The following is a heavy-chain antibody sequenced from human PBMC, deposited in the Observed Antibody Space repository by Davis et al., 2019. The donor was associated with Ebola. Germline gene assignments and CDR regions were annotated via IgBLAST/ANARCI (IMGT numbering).Heavy chain of an antibody. D-gene: IGHD4-23*01. Sequence: SETLSLTCTVSGGSISSGDYYWSWIRQPPGKGLEWIGYIYYSGSTYYNPSLKSRVTISVDTSKNQFSLKLSSVTAADTAVYYCARGSTTVVTLWYFDLWGRGTLVTVSS. V-gene: IGHV4-30-4*01. CDR2: IYYSGST. J-gene: IGHJ2*01. CDR3: ARGSTTVVTLWYFDL. CDR1: GGSISSGDYY.